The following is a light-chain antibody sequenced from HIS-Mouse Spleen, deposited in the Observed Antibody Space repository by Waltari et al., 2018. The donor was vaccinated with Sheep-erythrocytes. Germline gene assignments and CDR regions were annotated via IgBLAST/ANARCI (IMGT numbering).Light chain of an antibody. CDR2: LGS. J-gene: IGKJ3*01. CDR3: QQSYSTPSFT. V-gene: IGKV2-28*01. Sequence: DIVMTQSPLSLPVTPGEPASISCRSSQSLLHSNGYNYLDWYLQKPGQSPQLLIYLGSNRASGVPDRFSGSGSGTDFTLTISSLQPEDFATYYCQQSYSTPSFTFGPGTKVDIK. CDR1: QSLLHSNGYNY.